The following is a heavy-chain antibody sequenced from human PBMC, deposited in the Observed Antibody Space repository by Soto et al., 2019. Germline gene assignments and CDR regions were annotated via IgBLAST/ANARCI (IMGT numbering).Heavy chain of an antibody. CDR3: ARRSHSIDY. D-gene: IGHD2-15*01. Sequence: SETLSLTCTVSGGSISSSSYYWGWIRQPPGKGLEWIGSIYYSGSTYYNPSLKSRVTISVDTSKNQFSLKLSSVTAADTAVYYCARRSHSIDYWGQGTLVTVSS. J-gene: IGHJ4*02. CDR1: GGSISSSSYY. CDR2: IYYSGST. V-gene: IGHV4-39*01.